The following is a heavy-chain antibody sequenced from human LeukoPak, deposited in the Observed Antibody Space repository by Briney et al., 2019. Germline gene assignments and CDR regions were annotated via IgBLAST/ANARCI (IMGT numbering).Heavy chain of an antibody. Sequence: GESLKISCKGSGYTFTSYWIGWVRQMPGKGLEGMGIIYPGDSSTSYSPYFPVHVNISAASSINNAYLQWTGLKASDTAMYYCARSSTIAVAEIYFDYWGQGTLVTVSS. CDR2: IYPGDSST. D-gene: IGHD6-13*01. J-gene: IGHJ4*02. CDR3: ARSSTIAVAEIYFDY. CDR1: GYTFTSYW. V-gene: IGHV5-51*01.